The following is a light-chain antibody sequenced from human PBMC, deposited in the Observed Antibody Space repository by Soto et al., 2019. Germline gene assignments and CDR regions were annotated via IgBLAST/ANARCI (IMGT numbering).Light chain of an antibody. Sequence: QSALTQPASVSGSRGQSITISCTGTSSDVGAYNFVSWYQQHPGKLPKLMIFDVSRRPSGVSDRFSGSKSGNTASLTISGLQAEDEGDYYCSSYESSSTHVFGSGTKVTVL. V-gene: IGLV2-14*03. CDR2: DVS. CDR1: SSDVGAYNF. J-gene: IGLJ1*01. CDR3: SSYESSSTHV.